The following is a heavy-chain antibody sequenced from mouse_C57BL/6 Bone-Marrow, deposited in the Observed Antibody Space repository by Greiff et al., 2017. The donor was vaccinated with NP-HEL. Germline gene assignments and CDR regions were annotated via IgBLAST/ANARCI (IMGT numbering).Heavy chain of an antibody. CDR3: ARHRYGNYWFAY. J-gene: IGHJ3*01. CDR1: GFTFSSYG. V-gene: IGHV5-6*02. D-gene: IGHD2-10*02. CDR2: ISSGGSYT. Sequence: EVKLVESGGDLVKPGGSLKLSCAASGFTFSSYGMSWVRQTPDKRLEWVATISSGGSYTYYPDSVTGRFTISRDNDNNTRYLQMGSLKSDATAMYYCARHRYGNYWFAYWGQETLVTVSA.